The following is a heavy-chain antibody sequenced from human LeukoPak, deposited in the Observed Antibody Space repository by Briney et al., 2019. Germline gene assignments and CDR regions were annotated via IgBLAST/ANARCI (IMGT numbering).Heavy chain of an antibody. CDR2: ISAYNGNT. Sequence: ASVKVSCKASGYTFTSYGISWVRQAPGQGLEGMGWISAYNGNTNYAQKLQGRVTMTTDTSTSTAYMELRSLRSDDTAVYYCAVYRGSGSYFDYWGQGALVTVSS. J-gene: IGHJ4*02. D-gene: IGHD3-10*01. CDR3: AVYRGSGSYFDY. V-gene: IGHV1-18*01. CDR1: GYTFTSYG.